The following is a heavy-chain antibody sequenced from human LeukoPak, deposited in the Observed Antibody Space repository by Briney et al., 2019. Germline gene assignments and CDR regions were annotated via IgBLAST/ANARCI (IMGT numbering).Heavy chain of an antibody. Sequence: PGGSLRLSCAASGFIFSSYGMHWVRQAPGKGLEWVAAISYDGSNKFYADSVKGRFTISRDNSKNTLYLQMNSLRAEDTAVYYCAKDSYYDFWSGYYSYYYYYMDVWGKGTTVTVSS. V-gene: IGHV3-30*18. D-gene: IGHD3-3*01. CDR2: ISYDGSNK. J-gene: IGHJ6*03. CDR3: AKDSYYDFWSGYYSYYYYYMDV. CDR1: GFIFSSYG.